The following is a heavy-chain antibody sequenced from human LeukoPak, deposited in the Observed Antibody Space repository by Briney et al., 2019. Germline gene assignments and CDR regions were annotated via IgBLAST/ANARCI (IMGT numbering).Heavy chain of an antibody. D-gene: IGHD2-2*02. V-gene: IGHV4-34*01. CDR1: GGSFSGYY. CDR3: ARHLPNYCSSTSCYNYYYYYMDV. J-gene: IGHJ6*03. CDR2: INHSGST. Sequence: PSETLSLTCAVYGGSFSGYYWSWIRQPPGKGLEWIGEINHSGSTNYNPSLKSRVTISVDTSKNQFSLKLSSVTAADTAVYYCARHLPNYCSSTSCYNYYYYYMDVWGKGTTVTVSS.